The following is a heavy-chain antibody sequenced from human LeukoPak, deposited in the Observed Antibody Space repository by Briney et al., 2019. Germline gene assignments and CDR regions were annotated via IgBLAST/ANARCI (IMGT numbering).Heavy chain of an antibody. V-gene: IGHV4-61*01. CDR2: LYNTGST. Sequence: SETLSLTCTVSGGSISSGSYYWSWIRQPPGKGLEWIGYLYNTGSTNYNPSLKSRVTISVGTSKNQFSLKVTSVTAADTAVYYCARGEMATIEDAFDIWGQGTMVTVSS. D-gene: IGHD5-24*01. CDR3: ARGEMATIEDAFDI. CDR1: GGSISSGSYY. J-gene: IGHJ3*02.